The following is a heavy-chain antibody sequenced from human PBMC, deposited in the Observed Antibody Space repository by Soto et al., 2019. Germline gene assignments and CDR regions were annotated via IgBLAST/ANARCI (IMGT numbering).Heavy chain of an antibody. CDR3: AREGSGWFETEQGFDY. CDR1: GFTFSSYW. Sequence: GGSLRLSCAASGFTFSSYWMSWVRQAPGKGLEWVAYIKQDGSEKYYVDSVKGRFTISRDNAKNSLYLQMNSLRAEDTAVYYCAREGSGWFETEQGFDYWGQGTLVTVSS. D-gene: IGHD6-19*01. V-gene: IGHV3-7*01. CDR2: IKQDGSEK. J-gene: IGHJ4*02.